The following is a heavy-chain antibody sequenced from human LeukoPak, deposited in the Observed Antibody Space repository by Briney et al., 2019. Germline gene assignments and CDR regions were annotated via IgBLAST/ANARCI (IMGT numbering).Heavy chain of an antibody. CDR3: AKIVGLPATMAYFDY. CDR1: GGSFSGYY. Sequence: PSETLSLTCAVYGGSFSGYYWSWIRQPPGKGLEWIGEINHSGSTNYNPSLKSRVTMSLDTSKSQFSLRLNSVTAADTAVYYCAKIVGLPATMAYFDYWGQGILITVSS. CDR2: INHSGST. V-gene: IGHV4-34*01. D-gene: IGHD2-2*01. J-gene: IGHJ4*02.